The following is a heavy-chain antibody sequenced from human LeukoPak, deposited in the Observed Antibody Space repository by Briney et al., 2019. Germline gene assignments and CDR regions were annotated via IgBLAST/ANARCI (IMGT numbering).Heavy chain of an antibody. Sequence: SQTLSLTCAISVDCVSSNSAAWNWIRQSPSRCLESLGRTYYRSKWYNDYAVSVKSRITINTDTSKNQFSLQLNAVTPEDTAVYYCARAIPLSSGWQFDYWGQGTLVTVSS. V-gene: IGHV6-1*01. D-gene: IGHD6-19*01. CDR2: TYYRSKWYN. J-gene: IGHJ4*02. CDR3: ARAIPLSSGWQFDY. CDR1: VDCVSSNSAA.